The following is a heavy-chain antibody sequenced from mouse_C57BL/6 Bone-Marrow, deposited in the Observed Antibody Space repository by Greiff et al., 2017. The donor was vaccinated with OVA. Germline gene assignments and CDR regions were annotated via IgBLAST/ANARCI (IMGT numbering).Heavy chain of an antibody. J-gene: IGHJ3*01. CDR1: GFTFSSYA. CDR2: ISDGGSYT. D-gene: IGHD2-1*01. CDR3: ARDHYGIFAY. V-gene: IGHV5-4*01. Sequence: DVKLVESGGGLVKPGGSLKLSCAASGFTFSSYAMSWVRQTPEKRLEWVATISDGGSYTYYPDNVKGRFTISRDNAKNNLYLQMSHLKSEDTAMYYCARDHYGIFAYWGQGTLVTVSA.